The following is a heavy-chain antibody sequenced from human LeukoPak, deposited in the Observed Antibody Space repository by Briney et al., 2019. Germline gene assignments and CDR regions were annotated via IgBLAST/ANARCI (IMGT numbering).Heavy chain of an antibody. V-gene: IGHV3-23*01. CDR3: AKDWIQFNRVFDCFDS. J-gene: IGHJ4*02. CDR2: IGNTET. Sequence: GGSLRLSCATSGFPFETNAVSWVRQAPGKGLEWVATIGNTETFYADSVTGRFTISRDNSKNTVNLQMNRLRVEDTAIYYCAKDWIQFNRVFDCFDSWGQGTLVTVSS. CDR1: GFPFETNA. D-gene: IGHD5-18*01.